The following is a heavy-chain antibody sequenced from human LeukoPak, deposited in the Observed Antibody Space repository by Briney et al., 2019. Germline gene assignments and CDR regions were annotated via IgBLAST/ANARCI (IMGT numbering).Heavy chain of an antibody. Sequence: SETLSLTCTVSGGSISSGSYYWSWIRQPAGKGLEWIGRIYTSGSTNYDPSLKSRVTISVDTSKNQFSLKLSSVPAADTAVYYCAREVHGDIDYWGQGTLVTVSS. V-gene: IGHV4-61*02. CDR3: AREVHGDIDY. J-gene: IGHJ4*02. CDR2: IYTSGST. D-gene: IGHD4-17*01. CDR1: GGSISSGSYY.